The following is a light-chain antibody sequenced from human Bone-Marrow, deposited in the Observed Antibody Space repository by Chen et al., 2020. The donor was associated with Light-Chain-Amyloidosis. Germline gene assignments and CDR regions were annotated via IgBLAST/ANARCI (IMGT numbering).Light chain of an antibody. CDR2: EVT. V-gene: IGLV2-14*01. Sequence: QSALTQPASVSGSPGQSITISRTGTSNDVGGDNHVSWYQQHPDKAPKLMIYEVTNRPSWVPDRFSGSKSDNTASLTISGLQTEDEADYFCSSYTITNTLVFGSGTRVTVL. CDR3: SSYTITNTLV. CDR1: SNDVGGDNH. J-gene: IGLJ1*01.